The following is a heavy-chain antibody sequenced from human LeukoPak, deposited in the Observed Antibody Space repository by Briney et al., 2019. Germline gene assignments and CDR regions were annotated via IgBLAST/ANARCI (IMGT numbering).Heavy chain of an antibody. CDR2: INLNSGGT. CDR3: ARDVRFLGWFQPHGYFDY. V-gene: IGHV1-2*06. Sequence: ASVKVSCKASGYTFTCYYMHWVRQAPGQGLEWMGRINLNSGGTNYAQKFQGRVTMTRDTSISTAYMELSKLRSDDTAVYYCARDVRFLGWFQPHGYFDYWGQGTLVTVSS. D-gene: IGHD3-3*01. J-gene: IGHJ4*02. CDR1: GYTFTCYY.